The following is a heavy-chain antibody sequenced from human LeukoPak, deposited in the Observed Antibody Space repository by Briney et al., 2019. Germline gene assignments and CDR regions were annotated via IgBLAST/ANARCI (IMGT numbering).Heavy chain of an antibody. Sequence: TSETLSLTCAVSGYSIGSGYYWGWIRPPPGKGLEWIGTIYQSKTTSYNPSLTSRVTISVDTTKNQFSLRLSSVTAADTAVYYCARASGDDSGHFQHWGQGTLVTVSS. CDR2: IYQSKTT. J-gene: IGHJ1*01. V-gene: IGHV4-38-2*01. D-gene: IGHD2-21*02. CDR3: ARASGDDSGHFQH. CDR1: GYSIGSGYY.